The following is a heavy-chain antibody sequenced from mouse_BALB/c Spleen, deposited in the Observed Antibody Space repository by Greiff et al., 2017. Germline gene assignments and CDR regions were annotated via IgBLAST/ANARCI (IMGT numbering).Heavy chain of an antibody. CDR1: GFTFSSFG. CDR3: ARSGTGTRFAY. J-gene: IGHJ3*01. V-gene: IGHV5-17*02. Sequence: VQLKESGGGLVQPGGSRKLSCAASGFTFSSFGMHWVRQAPEKGLEWVAYISSGSSTIYYADTVKGRFTISRDNPKNTLFLQMTSLRSEDTAMYYCARSGTGTRFAYWGQGTLVTVSA. CDR2: ISSGSSTI. D-gene: IGHD4-1*01.